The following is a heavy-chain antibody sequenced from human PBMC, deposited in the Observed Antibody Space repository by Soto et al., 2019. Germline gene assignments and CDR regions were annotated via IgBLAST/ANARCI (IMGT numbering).Heavy chain of an antibody. Sequence: PGGSLRLSCAASGFTFSSYEMNWVRQAPGKGLEWVSDITSTGSTRYYADSVKGRFTISRDNAKNSLYLQMNSLRAEDTAVYYCARVYCTSSACYWNFDYWGQGTLVTVSS. CDR2: ITSTGSTR. D-gene: IGHD2-8*01. CDR1: GFTFSSYE. CDR3: ARVYCTSSACYWNFDY. V-gene: IGHV3-48*03. J-gene: IGHJ4*02.